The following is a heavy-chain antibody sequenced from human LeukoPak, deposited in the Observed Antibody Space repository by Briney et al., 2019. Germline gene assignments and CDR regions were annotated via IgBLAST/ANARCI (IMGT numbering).Heavy chain of an antibody. CDR1: GGSISSGGYY. Sequence: PSETLSLTCTVSGGSISSGGYYWSWIRQHPGKGLEWIGYIYYSGSTYYNPSLKSRVTISVDTSKNQFSLKLGSVTAADTAVYYCARDRGSRASAINQQDDYYYYYYMDVWGKGTTVTVSS. J-gene: IGHJ6*03. D-gene: IGHD2-2*01. CDR2: IYYSGST. V-gene: IGHV4-31*03. CDR3: ARDRGSRASAINQQDDYYYYYYMDV.